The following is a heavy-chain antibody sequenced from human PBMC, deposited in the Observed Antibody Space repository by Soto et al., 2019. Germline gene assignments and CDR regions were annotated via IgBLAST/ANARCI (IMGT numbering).Heavy chain of an antibody. Sequence: SETLSLTCTVSGGSISSYYWSWIRQPPGKGLEWIGYIYYSGSTNYNPSLKSRVTISVDTSKNQFSLKLSSVTAADTAVYYCARERQLVALDYWGQGTLVTVSS. CDR2: IYYSGST. CDR1: GGSISSYY. CDR3: ARERQLVALDY. D-gene: IGHD6-13*01. V-gene: IGHV4-59*01. J-gene: IGHJ4*02.